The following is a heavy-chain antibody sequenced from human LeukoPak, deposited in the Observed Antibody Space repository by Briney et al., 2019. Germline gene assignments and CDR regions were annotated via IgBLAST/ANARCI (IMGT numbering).Heavy chain of an antibody. D-gene: IGHD3-22*01. CDR2: IYPGDSDT. J-gene: IGHJ4*02. CDR1: GYSFTSYW. Sequence: PGESLKISCKGSGYSFTSYWIGWVRQMPGKGLEWMGIIYPGDSDTRYSPSFQGQVTISADKSISTAYLQWSSLKASDTAMYYCARMHYDSSGYYSLDYWGQGTLVTVSS. CDR3: ARMHYDSSGYYSLDY. V-gene: IGHV5-51*01.